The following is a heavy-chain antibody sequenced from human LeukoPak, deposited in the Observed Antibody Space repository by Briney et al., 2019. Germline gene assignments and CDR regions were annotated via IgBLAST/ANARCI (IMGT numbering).Heavy chain of an antibody. Sequence: SETLSLTCAVYGGSFSGYYWSWIRQPPGKGLEWIGEINHSGSTNYNPSLKSRVTISVDTSKNQFSLKLSSVTAADTAVYYCASGLPASYSSGWYLDYWGQGTLVTVSS. CDR3: ASGLPASYSSGWYLDY. J-gene: IGHJ4*02. CDR1: GGSFSGYY. V-gene: IGHV4-34*01. D-gene: IGHD6-19*01. CDR2: INHSGST.